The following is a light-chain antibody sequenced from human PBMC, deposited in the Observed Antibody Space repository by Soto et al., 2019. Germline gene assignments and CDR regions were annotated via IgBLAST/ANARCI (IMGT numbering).Light chain of an antibody. CDR3: QQYSTYAPST. V-gene: IGKV1-5*01. J-gene: IGKJ1*01. Sequence: DIQLTQSPSTLSASVGERITITCRASQSIGTWLAWYQHRQGESPKRLIHDASSLESGVPSRFSGSGSATAFSLTISSLEYGDSWTEHCQQYSTYAPSTFGQGTKVEIK. CDR2: DAS. CDR1: QSIGTW.